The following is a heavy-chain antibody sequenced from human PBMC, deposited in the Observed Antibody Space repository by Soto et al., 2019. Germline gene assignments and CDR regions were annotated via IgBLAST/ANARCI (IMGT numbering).Heavy chain of an antibody. J-gene: IGHJ4*02. V-gene: IGHV3-11*01. D-gene: IGHD3-16*02. CDR2: ISSSGSTI. CDR3: ARGPYDYVWGSDPPHFDY. CDR1: GFTFSDYY. Sequence: QVPLVESGGGLVKPGGSLRLSCAASGFTFSDYYMSWIRHAPGKGLEWVSYISSSGSTIYYADSVKGRFTISRDNAKNSLYLQMNSLRAEDTAVYYCARGPYDYVWGSDPPHFDYWGQGTLVTVSS.